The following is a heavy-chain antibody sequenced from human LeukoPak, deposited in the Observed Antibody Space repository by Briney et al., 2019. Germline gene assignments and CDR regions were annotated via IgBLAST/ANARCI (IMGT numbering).Heavy chain of an antibody. D-gene: IGHD2-15*01. Sequence: SVKVSCKASGGTFSSYAISWVRQAPGQGLEWMGGIIPIFGTANYAQKFQGRDTITADESTSTAYMELSSLRSEDTAVYYCARDLFIADYYYYYGMDVWGQGTTVTVSS. CDR3: ARDLFIADYYYYYGMDV. J-gene: IGHJ6*02. CDR2: IIPIFGTA. CDR1: GGTFSSYA. V-gene: IGHV1-69*01.